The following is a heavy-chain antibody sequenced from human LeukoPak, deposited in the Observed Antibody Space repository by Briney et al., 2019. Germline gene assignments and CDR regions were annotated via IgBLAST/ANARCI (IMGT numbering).Heavy chain of an antibody. CDR1: GHTFTSYY. CDR2: INPSGGST. V-gene: IGHV1-46*01. J-gene: IGHJ4*02. Sequence: ASVKVSCKASGHTFTSYYMHWMRQAPGQGLEWMGIINPSGGSTSYAQKFQGRVTMTRDTSTSTVYMELSSLRSEDTAVYYCARPPDSGRYAYYFDYWGQGTLVTASS. D-gene: IGHD1-26*01. CDR3: ARPPDSGRYAYYFDY.